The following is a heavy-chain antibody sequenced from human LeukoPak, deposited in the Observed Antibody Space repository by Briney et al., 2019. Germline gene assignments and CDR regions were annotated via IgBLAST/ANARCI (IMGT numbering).Heavy chain of an antibody. CDR3: VRGPAAMGWFDP. J-gene: IGHJ5*02. D-gene: IGHD2-2*01. Sequence: GGSLRLSCAASGFTFSSYAMSWVRQAPGKGLEWVSRIKSDGSTTDYADSVKGRFTISRDNAKNTLYLQMNSLRAEDTAVYYCVRGPAAMGWFDPWGQGTLVTVSS. V-gene: IGHV3-74*01. CDR2: IKSDGSTT. CDR1: GFTFSSYA.